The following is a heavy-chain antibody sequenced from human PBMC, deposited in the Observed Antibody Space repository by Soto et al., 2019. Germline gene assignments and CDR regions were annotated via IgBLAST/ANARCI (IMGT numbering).Heavy chain of an antibody. J-gene: IGHJ6*02. D-gene: IGHD2-15*01. CDR1: GFSFSSYA. Sequence: EGQLLESGGGLIQPGGSLRLSCAASGFSFSSYAMNWVRQAPGRGLEWVSGISSSGDSTSLADSVKGRFDISRDNSKNILYLQMSSLRGEDTAVYYCAKSGGAFVVVVAATSWKYGLYVWCQGTTVTV. V-gene: IGHV3-23*01. CDR2: ISSSGDST. CDR3: AKSGGAFVVVVAATSWKYGLYV.